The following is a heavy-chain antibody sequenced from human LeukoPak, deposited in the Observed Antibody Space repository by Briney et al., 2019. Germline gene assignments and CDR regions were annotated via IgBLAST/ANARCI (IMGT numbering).Heavy chain of an antibody. V-gene: IGHV3-66*01. CDR3: ARGSGWDFDY. CDR2: IYSGGST. CDR1: GFTVSSYY. J-gene: IGHJ4*02. D-gene: IGHD6-19*01. Sequence: GGSLRLSCAASGFTVSSYYMYWVRQAPGKGLEWVSFIYSGGSTYYADSVKGRFTISRDNSKNTLYLQMNSLRAGDTAVYYCARGSGWDFDYWGQGTLVTVSS.